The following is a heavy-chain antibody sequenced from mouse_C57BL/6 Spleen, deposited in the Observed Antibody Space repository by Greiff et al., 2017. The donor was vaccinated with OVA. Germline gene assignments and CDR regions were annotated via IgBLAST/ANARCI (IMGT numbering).Heavy chain of an antibody. Sequence: QVQLKDSGPGLVQPSQSLSITCTVSGFSLTSYGVHWVRQSPGKGLEWLGVLWRGGSTDYNAAFMSRLSITKDNSKSQVFFKMSSLQADDTAIYYCAKRGNWDYAMDYWGQGTSVTVSS. CDR1: GFSLTSYG. D-gene: IGHD4-1*01. CDR2: LWRGGST. V-gene: IGHV2-5*01. J-gene: IGHJ4*01. CDR3: AKRGNWDYAMDY.